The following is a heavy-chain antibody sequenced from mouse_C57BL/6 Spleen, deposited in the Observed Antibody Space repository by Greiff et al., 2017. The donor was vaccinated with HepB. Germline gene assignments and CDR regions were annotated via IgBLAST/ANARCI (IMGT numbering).Heavy chain of an antibody. CDR2: ISSGSSTL. CDR1: GFTFSDYG. J-gene: IGHJ4*01. Sequence: EVQRVESGGGLVKPGGSLKLSCAASGFTFSDYGMHWVRQAPEKGLEWVAYISSGSSTLYYADTVKGRFTISRDNAKNTLFLQMTRLRSEETAMYYCARNGAMDYWGQGTSVTVSS. V-gene: IGHV5-17*01. CDR3: ARNGAMDY.